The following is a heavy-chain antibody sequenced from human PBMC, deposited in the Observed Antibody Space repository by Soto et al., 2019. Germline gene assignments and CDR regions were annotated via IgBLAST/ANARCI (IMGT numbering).Heavy chain of an antibody. CDR3: ARERGSDYDILTGSRYYGMDV. CDR2: IWYDGSNK. CDR1: GFTFSSYG. Sequence: QVQLVESGGGVVQPGRSLRLSCAASGFTFSSYGMHWVRQAPGKGLEWVAVIWYDGSNKYYADSVKGRFTISRDNSKNMLPLXXNSLRAEDTAVYYCARERGSDYDILTGSRYYGMDVWGQGTTVTVSS. D-gene: IGHD3-9*01. V-gene: IGHV3-33*01. J-gene: IGHJ6*02.